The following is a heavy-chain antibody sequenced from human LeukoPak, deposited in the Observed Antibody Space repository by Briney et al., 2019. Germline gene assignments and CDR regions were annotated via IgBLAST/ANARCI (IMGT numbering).Heavy chain of an antibody. CDR3: AKAPGGIVVVPAADY. V-gene: IGHV3-9*01. CDR2: ISWNSGSI. J-gene: IGHJ4*02. Sequence: GRSLRLSCAASGFTFDDYAMHWVRQAPGKGLEWVSGISWNSGSIGYADSVKGRFTISRDSAKNSLYLQMNSLRAEDTALYYCAKAPGGIVVVPAADYWGQGTLVTVSS. CDR1: GFTFDDYA. D-gene: IGHD3-22*01.